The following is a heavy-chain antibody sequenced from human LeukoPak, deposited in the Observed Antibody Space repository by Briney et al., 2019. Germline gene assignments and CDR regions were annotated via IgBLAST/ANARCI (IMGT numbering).Heavy chain of an antibody. J-gene: IGHJ4*02. V-gene: IGHV3-48*03. CDR3: ARDPCWGGTCYPTEY. CDR2: LSGSGDTT. Sequence: HPGGSLRLSWAASGFAFRSFDMSWVRQAPGKGLEWVSSLSGSGDTTYYADSVKGRFTISRDNAKNSLYLQMNSLRAEDTAVYYCARDPCWGGTCYPTEYWGQGTLVAVSS. D-gene: IGHD2-21*01. CDR1: GFAFRSFD.